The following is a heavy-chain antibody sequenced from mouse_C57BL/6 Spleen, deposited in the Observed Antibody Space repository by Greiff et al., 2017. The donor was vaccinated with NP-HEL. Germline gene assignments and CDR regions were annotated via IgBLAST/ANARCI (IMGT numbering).Heavy chain of an antibody. J-gene: IGHJ4*01. CDR2: INPDSSTI. V-gene: IGHV4-1*01. CDR3: ARPGQLHYAMDY. Sequence: EVKLLESGGGLVQPGGSLKLSCAASGIDFSRYWMSWVRRAPGTGLEWIGEINPDSSTINYAPSLKDKFIISRDNAKNTLYLQMSKVRSEDTALYYCARPGQLHYAMDYWGQGTSVTVSS. CDR1: GIDFSRYW. D-gene: IGHD2-1*01.